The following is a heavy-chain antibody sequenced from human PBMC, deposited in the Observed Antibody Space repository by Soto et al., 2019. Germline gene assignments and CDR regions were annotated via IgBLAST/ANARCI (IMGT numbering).Heavy chain of an antibody. D-gene: IGHD6-19*01. CDR1: GFTFDDYA. CDR3: AKDKHPYSSGWLSAFDI. V-gene: IGHV3-9*01. CDR2: ISWNSGSI. Sequence: EVQLVESGGGLVQPGRSLRLSCAASGFTFDDYAMHWVRQAPGKGLEWVSGISWNSGSIGYADSVKGRFTISRDNAKNSLYLQMNSLRAEDTALYYCAKDKHPYSSGWLSAFDIWGQGTMVTVSS. J-gene: IGHJ3*02.